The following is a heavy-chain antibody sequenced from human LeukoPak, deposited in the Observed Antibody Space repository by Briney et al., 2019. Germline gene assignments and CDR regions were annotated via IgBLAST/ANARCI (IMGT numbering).Heavy chain of an antibody. CDR2: INHSGTT. Sequence: PSETLSLSCAVYGGSFSGYCWTWIRQPPGKGLEWIWEINHSGTTNYNPSLKSRVTISVDTSKNQFSLKLRSVTAADTAVYYCARGGITMAYYGMDVWGRGTPVTVSS. J-gene: IGHJ6*04. D-gene: IGHD3-10*01. CDR1: GGSFSGYC. CDR3: ARGGITMAYYGMDV. V-gene: IGHV4-34*01.